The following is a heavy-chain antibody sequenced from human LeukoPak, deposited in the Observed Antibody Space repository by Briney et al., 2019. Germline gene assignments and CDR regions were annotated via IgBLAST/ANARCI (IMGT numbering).Heavy chain of an antibody. CDR1: GFTFSSYS. Sequence: GGSLRLSCAAFGFTFSSYSMNWVRQAPGKGLEWVSSISSSSSYIYYADSVKGRFTISRDNAKNSLYLQMNSLRAEDTAVYYCARDATYYDSSGYQGYGMDVWGQGTTVTVFS. CDR3: ARDATYYDSSGYQGYGMDV. V-gene: IGHV3-21*01. J-gene: IGHJ6*02. CDR2: ISSSSSYI. D-gene: IGHD3-22*01.